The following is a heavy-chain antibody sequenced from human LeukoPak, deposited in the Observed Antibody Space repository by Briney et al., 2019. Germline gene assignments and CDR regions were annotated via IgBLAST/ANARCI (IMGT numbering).Heavy chain of an antibody. CDR1: GYTFTSYD. CDR3: ARVDSSDPIYYYYYYMDV. Sequence: EASVKVSCKASGYTFTSYDINWVRQATGQGLEWMGWMNPNSGNTGYAQKFQGRVTITRNTSISTAYMELSSLRSEDTAVYYCARVDSSDPIYYYYYYMDVWGKGTTVTISS. V-gene: IGHV1-8*03. J-gene: IGHJ6*03. CDR2: MNPNSGNT. D-gene: IGHD6-13*01.